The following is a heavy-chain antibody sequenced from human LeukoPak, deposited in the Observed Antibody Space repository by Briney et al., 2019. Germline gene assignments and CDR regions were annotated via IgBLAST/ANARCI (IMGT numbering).Heavy chain of an antibody. CDR2: IYPGDSDT. J-gene: IGHJ3*02. CDR3: ARQDTAMVLDAFDI. CDR1: GYSFTSYW. V-gene: IGHV5-51*01. D-gene: IGHD5-18*01. Sequence: GESLKISCKGSGYSFTSYWIGWVRQMPGKGLEWMGIIYPGDSDTRYSPSGQGQVTISADKSIVTAYLQWSSLKASDTAMYYCARQDTAMVLDAFDIWGQGTMVTVSS.